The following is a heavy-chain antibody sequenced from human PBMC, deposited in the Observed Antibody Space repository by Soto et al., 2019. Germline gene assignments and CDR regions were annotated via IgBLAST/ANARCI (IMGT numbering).Heavy chain of an antibody. Sequence: QVQLVQSGAEVKKPGASVKVSCKASGYTFTSYGISWGRQAPGQGLDWMGWISAYNGNTNYAQKLQGRVTLTTDKSKNIAYMELRRLKCDDTNVYYCARFTTQLDSWGQGTLVTVSS. CDR2: ISAYNGNT. J-gene: IGHJ5*01. CDR1: GYTFTSYG. D-gene: IGHD2-2*01. V-gene: IGHV1-18*01. CDR3: ARFTTQLDS.